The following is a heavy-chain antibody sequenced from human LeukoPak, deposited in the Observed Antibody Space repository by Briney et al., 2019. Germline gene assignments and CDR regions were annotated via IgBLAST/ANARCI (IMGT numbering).Heavy chain of an antibody. Sequence: GGSLRLSCAASGFTFRRHWMSWIRQAPGKGLEWVSVIYSGGSTYYADSVKGRFTISRDNSKNTLYLQMNSLRAEDTAVYYCARGLRSDYWGQGTLVTVSS. D-gene: IGHD4-17*01. CDR3: ARGLRSDY. J-gene: IGHJ4*02. V-gene: IGHV3-53*01. CDR2: IYSGGST. CDR1: GFTFRRHW.